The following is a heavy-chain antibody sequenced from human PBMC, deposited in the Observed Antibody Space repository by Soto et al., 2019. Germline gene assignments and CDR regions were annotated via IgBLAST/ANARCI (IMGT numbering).Heavy chain of an antibody. CDR3: ASGREDGGVFDY. Sequence: SETLSLTCTVSGGSISRSSCHWGWIRQPPGKGLEWIGEIYHSGSTNYNPSLKSRVTISVDKSKNQFSLKLSSVTAADTAVYYCASGREDGGVFDYWGQGTLVTVSS. V-gene: IGHV4-39*07. J-gene: IGHJ4*02. D-gene: IGHD4-17*01. CDR2: IYHSGST. CDR1: GGSISRSSCH.